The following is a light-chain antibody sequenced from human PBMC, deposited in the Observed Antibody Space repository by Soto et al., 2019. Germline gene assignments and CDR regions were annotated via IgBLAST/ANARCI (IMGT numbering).Light chain of an antibody. J-gene: IGKJ1*01. CDR1: QSISSW. CDR3: QHANSYPHA. CDR2: TAS. V-gene: IGKV1-5*03. Sequence: IQMTQSPSTVSASVGDRVTITCRASQSISSWLAWYQQKPGKAPKLLIYTASTLKSGVPSRFSGSGSGTEFTLTISSLQPDDFATYYCQHANSYPHAFGHGTKVDIK.